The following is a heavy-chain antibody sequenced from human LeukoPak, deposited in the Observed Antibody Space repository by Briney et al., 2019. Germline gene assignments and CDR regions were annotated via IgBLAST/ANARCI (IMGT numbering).Heavy chain of an antibody. CDR1: GFTVSRNY. Sequence: GSLRLSCAASGFTVSRNYMSWARLAPGKGLEWVAIITSAGATHYATSVKGRFTISRDNSKNTMYLQMNSLRVEDMAVYYCAPRGLSGYYYGMDVWGQGTTVTVSS. CDR2: ITSAGAT. CDR3: APRGLSGYYYGMDV. D-gene: IGHD3/OR15-3a*01. J-gene: IGHJ6*02. V-gene: IGHV3-66*01.